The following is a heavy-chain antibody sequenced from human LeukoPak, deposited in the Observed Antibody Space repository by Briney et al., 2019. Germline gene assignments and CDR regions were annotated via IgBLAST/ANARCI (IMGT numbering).Heavy chain of an antibody. J-gene: IGHJ6*03. CDR1: GGCIDNSNYF. CDR2: ISYTGGT. Sequence: PSETLSLTCSVCGGCIDNSNYFWGWIRQPPGKGLEWIGTISYTGGTYYTPSLESRLTMSVDTTKNYFSLRLTSLTAADTAVYYCSRQVNYYYLDVWGKGTTVTVSS. CDR3: SRQVNYYYLDV. D-gene: IGHD2-21*01. V-gene: IGHV4-39*01.